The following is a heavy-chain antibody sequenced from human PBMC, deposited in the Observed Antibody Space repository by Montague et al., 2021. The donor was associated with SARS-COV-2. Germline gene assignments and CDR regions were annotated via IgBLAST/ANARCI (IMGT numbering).Heavy chain of an antibody. CDR1: GGSISGHY. J-gene: IGHJ2*01. V-gene: IGHV4-59*11. Sequence: SETLSLTCSVSGGSISGHYWSWIRQPPGKGLEWIGNFDHSGDTKYNPSLKSRATISVDTSKNQFALRLHSVTAADTAVYYCAREFLIELWQTNWYFGLWGRGTLVTASS. D-gene: IGHD3-16*01. CDR2: FDHSGDT. CDR3: AREFLIELWQTNWYFGL.